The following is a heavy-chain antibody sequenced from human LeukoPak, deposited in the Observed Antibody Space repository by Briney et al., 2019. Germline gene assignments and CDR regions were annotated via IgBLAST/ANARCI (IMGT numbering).Heavy chain of an antibody. Sequence: PSETLSLTCTVSGGSISSGGYYWSWIRQPPGKGLEWIGYIYHSGSTYYNPSLKSRVTISVDRSKNQFSLKLSSVTAADTAVYYCARDLAAAGMSYFDYWGQGTLVTVSS. CDR1: GGSISSGGYY. CDR3: ARDLAAAGMSYFDY. CDR2: IYHSGST. V-gene: IGHV4-30-2*01. J-gene: IGHJ4*02. D-gene: IGHD6-13*01.